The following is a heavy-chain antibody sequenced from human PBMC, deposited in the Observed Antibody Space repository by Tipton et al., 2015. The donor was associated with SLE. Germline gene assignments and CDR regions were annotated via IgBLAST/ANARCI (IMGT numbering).Heavy chain of an antibody. J-gene: IGHJ4*02. Sequence: TLSLTCTVSGGSISSYYWSWIRQPPGKGLEWIGYIYYSGSTNYNPSLKSRVTISVDTSKNQFSLKLSSVTAADTAVYYCARGLYYYDSSGYWGWGQGTLVTVSS. CDR1: GGSISSYY. D-gene: IGHD3-22*01. CDR3: ARGLYYYDSSGYWG. CDR2: IYYSGST. V-gene: IGHV4-59*01.